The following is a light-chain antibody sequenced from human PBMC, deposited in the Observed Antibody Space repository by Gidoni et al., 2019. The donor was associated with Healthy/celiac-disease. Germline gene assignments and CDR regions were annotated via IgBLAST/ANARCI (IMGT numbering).Light chain of an antibody. CDR1: SSNLGSNT. V-gene: IGLV1-44*01. CDR2: SNN. CDR3: AAWDDSLNGWV. Sequence: QSVLTQPPSASGTPVQRVTISCSGRSSNLGSNTVNWYQQLPGTAPKLLIYSNNQRPAGVPDRFSGSKSGTSASLAISGLQSEDEADYYCAAWDDSLNGWVFGGGTKLTVL. J-gene: IGLJ3*02.